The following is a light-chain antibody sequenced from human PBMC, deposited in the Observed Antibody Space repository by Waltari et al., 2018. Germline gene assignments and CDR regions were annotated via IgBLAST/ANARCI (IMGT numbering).Light chain of an antibody. CDR3: QQYYSTPFT. CDR2: WAS. V-gene: IGKV4-1*01. CDR1: QSVLYSSNNKHY. Sequence: DIVMTQSPDSLAVSLGERATLHFKSSQSVLYSSNNKHYLTGYQQKPGKPPKLLIYWASTWESGVPERFSGSGSGTDFTLTISSLQAEDVAVYYCQQYYSTPFTFGPGTKVDIK. J-gene: IGKJ3*01.